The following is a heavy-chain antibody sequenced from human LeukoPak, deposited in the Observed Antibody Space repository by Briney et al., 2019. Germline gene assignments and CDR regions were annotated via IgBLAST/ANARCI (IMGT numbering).Heavy chain of an antibody. D-gene: IGHD2-8*01. Sequence: RASVKVSSKPSGYTFTGYFMHWVRQAPEQGLEWMGWINPNSGGTNYAQKFQGRVTMTRDTSISTAYMELSRLRSDDTAVFYCARGRGSIVLMVYTPLDFWGQGTLVTVSS. CDR3: ARGRGSIVLMVYTPLDF. CDR2: INPNSGGT. J-gene: IGHJ4*02. V-gene: IGHV1-2*02. CDR1: GYTFTGYF.